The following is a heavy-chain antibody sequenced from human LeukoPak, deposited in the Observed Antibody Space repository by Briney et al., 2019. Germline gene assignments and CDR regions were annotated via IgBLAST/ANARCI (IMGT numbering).Heavy chain of an antibody. D-gene: IGHD6-19*01. V-gene: IGHV3-9*01. Sequence: GGSLRLSCAASGFTFDDYAMHWARQAPGKGLEWVSGISWNSGSIGYADSVKGRFTISRDNAKNSLYLQMNSLRAEDTALYYCAKGMDSSGWYDYYYYGMDVWGQGTTVTVSS. CDR2: ISWNSGSI. CDR1: GFTFDDYA. J-gene: IGHJ6*02. CDR3: AKGMDSSGWYDYYYYGMDV.